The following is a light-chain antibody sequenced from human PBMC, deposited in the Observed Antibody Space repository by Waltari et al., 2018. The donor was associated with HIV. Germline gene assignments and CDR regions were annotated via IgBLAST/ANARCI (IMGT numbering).Light chain of an antibody. J-gene: IGLJ3*02. Sequence: QSVLTQPPSASGTPGQRVTIPCSASSSNVVTNYVNWYKQLTGTAPELLIYHNNQRPLGVPDLFSGSKSGTSASLAISGLRSEDEADYYCATWDDSLSAWLFGGGTRLSVL. CDR3: ATWDDSLSAWL. CDR1: SSNVVTNY. V-gene: IGLV1-47*01. CDR2: HNN.